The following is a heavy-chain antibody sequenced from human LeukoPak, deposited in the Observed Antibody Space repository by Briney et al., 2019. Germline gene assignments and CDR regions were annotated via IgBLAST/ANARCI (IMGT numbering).Heavy chain of an antibody. CDR1: GFTFSSYG. CDR3: AKDGGGYSYGPGDYYYMDV. D-gene: IGHD5-18*01. CDR2: ISYDGSNK. V-gene: IGHV3-30*18. Sequence: GGSLRLSCAASGFTFSSYGMHWVRQAPGKGLEWVAVISYDGSNKYYADSVKGRFTIPRDNSKNTLYLQMNSLRAEDTAVYYCAKDGGGYSYGPGDYYYMDVWGKGTTVTVSS. J-gene: IGHJ6*03.